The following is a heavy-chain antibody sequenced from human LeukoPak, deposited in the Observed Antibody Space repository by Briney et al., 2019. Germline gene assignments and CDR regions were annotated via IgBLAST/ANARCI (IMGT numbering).Heavy chain of an antibody. V-gene: IGHV1-69*05. CDR1: GGTFSSYA. J-gene: IGHJ3*02. CDR3: ARDNGVVRGVIHPNDAFDI. CDR2: SSPIFGTA. D-gene: IGHD3-10*01. Sequence: AVRVSFRASGGTFSSYAISWVRQAPGQGLEWMGGSSPIFGTANYAQKFQGRVTMTRDTSTSTVYMELSSLRSEDTAVYYCARDNGVVRGVIHPNDAFDIWGQGTMVTVSS.